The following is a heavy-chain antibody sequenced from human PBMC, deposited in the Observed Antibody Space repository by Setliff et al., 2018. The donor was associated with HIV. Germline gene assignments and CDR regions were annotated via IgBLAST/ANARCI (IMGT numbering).Heavy chain of an antibody. CDR2: IRSKIFGGTP. CDR3: ISLYLGY. Sequence: GGSLRLSCAASGFRFGDTAIGWVRQAPGKGLEWIGFIRSKIFGGTPEYGASVQGRFTISRDDSKNTFYLQMDSLKTEDTAVYYCISLYLGYWGQGALVTVSS. CDR1: GFRFGDTA. D-gene: IGHD2-8*01. J-gene: IGHJ4*02. V-gene: IGHV3-49*04.